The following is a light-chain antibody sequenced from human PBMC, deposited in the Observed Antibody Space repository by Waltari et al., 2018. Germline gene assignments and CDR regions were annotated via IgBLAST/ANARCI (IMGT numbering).Light chain of an antibody. CDR3: FSYADGRSLV. CDR2: EGT. J-gene: IGLJ2*01. V-gene: IGLV2-23*01. Sequence: QSALTQPASVSGSPGQSISISCTGSSTDLGSSTLVSWYQHHPDQAPNLLIYEGTERPSGISHRFSGSKSGNTASLTISTLQAEDEADYYCFSYADGRSLVFGGGTKVTVL. CDR1: STDLGSSTL.